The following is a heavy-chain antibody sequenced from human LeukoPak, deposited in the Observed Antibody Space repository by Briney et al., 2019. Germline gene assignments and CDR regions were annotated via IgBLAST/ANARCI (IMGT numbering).Heavy chain of an antibody. Sequence: GGSLRLSCAASGFIFSNYGMSWVRQAPGKGLEWVSGISGSDYGTYYADSVKGRFTISRDNSKYMLYLQMNTLRAEDTAVYYCAFSRGLRVGPTPNSDHWGQGTLVTVSS. CDR3: AFSRGLRVGPTPNSDH. D-gene: IGHD1-26*01. CDR2: ISGSDYGT. V-gene: IGHV3-23*01. J-gene: IGHJ4*02. CDR1: GFIFSNYG.